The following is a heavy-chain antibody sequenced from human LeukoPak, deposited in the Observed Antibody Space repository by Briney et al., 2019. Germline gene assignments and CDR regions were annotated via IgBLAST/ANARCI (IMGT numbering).Heavy chain of an antibody. CDR1: GGSISSGGYY. V-gene: IGHV4-31*03. Sequence: PSQTLSLTCTVSGGSISSGGYYWSWIRQHPGKGLEWIGYIYYSGSTYYNPSLKSRVTISVDTSKNQFSLKLSSVTAADTAVYYCARGDRVATIKGGYYFDYWGQGTLVTVSS. CDR2: IYYSGST. J-gene: IGHJ4*02. CDR3: ARGDRVATIKGGYYFDY. D-gene: IGHD5-12*01.